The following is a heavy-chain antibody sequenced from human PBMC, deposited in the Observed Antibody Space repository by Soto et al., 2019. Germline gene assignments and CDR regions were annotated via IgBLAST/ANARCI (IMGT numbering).Heavy chain of an antibody. CDR2: INLRGNT. J-gene: IGHJ6*03. V-gene: IGHV4-34*01. CDR1: GGSFSDFH. CDR3: ARTHYSMDV. Sequence: SETLSLTCAVYGGSFSDFHWSWIRQPPGKGLEWIAEINLRGNTNYNPSLKSRVTMSVDTSQNQLSLKMTSVTAADTAVYYCARTHYSMDVWDKGTTVTVSS.